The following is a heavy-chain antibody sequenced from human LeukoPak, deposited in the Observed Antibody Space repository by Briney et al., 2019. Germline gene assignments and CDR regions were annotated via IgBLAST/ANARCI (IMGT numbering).Heavy chain of an antibody. D-gene: IGHD2-2*01. CDR3: ARAADREIVVVPAAYFDY. J-gene: IGHJ4*02. Sequence: SQTLSLTCTVSGGSISSGDYYWSWIRQPPGKGLEWIGYIYYSGSTYYNPSLKSRVTISVDTSKNQFSLKLSSVTAADTAVYYCARAADREIVVVPAAYFDYRGQGTLVTVSS. CDR2: IYYSGST. V-gene: IGHV4-30-4*01. CDR1: GGSISSGDYY.